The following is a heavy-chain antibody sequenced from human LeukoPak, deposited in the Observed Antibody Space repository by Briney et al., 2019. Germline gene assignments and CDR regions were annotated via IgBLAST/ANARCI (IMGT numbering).Heavy chain of an antibody. Sequence: PGGSLRLSCAASGFTFSSYAMHWVRQAPGKGLEWLAVISYDGSNKYYADSVEGRFTISRDNSKNTLYLQMNSLRAEDTAVYYCARGTKGDYFDYWGQGTLVTVSS. D-gene: IGHD3-10*01. V-gene: IGHV3-30*04. CDR3: ARGTKGDYFDY. CDR2: ISYDGSNK. CDR1: GFTFSSYA. J-gene: IGHJ4*02.